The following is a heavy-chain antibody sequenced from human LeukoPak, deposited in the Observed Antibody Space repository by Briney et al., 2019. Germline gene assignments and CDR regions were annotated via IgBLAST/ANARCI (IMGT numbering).Heavy chain of an antibody. Sequence: SETLSLTCAVYVGSFSGYYWSWIRQPPGKGLEWIGEINHSGSTNYNPSLKSRVTISLDTSKNQFSLKLSSVTAADTAMYYCARVSRGNSVGGDYWGQGTLVTVSS. CDR1: VGSFSGYY. D-gene: IGHD4-23*01. V-gene: IGHV4-34*01. CDR2: INHSGST. J-gene: IGHJ4*02. CDR3: ARVSRGNSVGGDY.